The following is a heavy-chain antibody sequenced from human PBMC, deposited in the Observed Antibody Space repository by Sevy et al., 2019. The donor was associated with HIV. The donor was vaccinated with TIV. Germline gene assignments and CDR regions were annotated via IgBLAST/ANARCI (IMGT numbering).Heavy chain of an antibody. V-gene: IGHV4-59*01. CDR2: MYYTGST. D-gene: IGHD1-1*01. J-gene: IGHJ4*02. CDR3: ARESRGATGDFDY. CDR1: GGSISNYF. Sequence: SETLSLTCTVSGGSISNYFWSWIRQPPGKGLEWIGYMYYTGSTNYNPSLKSRVTISIDTSKNQFSLKLRSVTAADTAVYYCARESRGATGDFDYWGQGTLVTVSS.